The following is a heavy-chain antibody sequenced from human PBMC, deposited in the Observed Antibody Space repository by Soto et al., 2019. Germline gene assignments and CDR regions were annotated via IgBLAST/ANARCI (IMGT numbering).Heavy chain of an antibody. CDR2: IYYSGST. J-gene: IGHJ4*02. CDR1: GGSISSSSYY. Sequence: PSETLSLTCTVSGGSISSSSYYWGWIRQPPGKGLEWIGSIYYSGSTYYNPSLKSRVTISVDTSKNQFSLKLSSVTAADTAVYYCARHVACSYYYEVPYYFDFWGQGTLVTVSS. CDR3: ARHVACSYYYEVPYYFDF. V-gene: IGHV4-39*01. D-gene: IGHD3-22*01.